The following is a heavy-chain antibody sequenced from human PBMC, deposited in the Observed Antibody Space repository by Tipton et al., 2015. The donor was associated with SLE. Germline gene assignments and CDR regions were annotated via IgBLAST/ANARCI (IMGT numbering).Heavy chain of an antibody. J-gene: IGHJ3*02. D-gene: IGHD2-2*01. CDR3: ASSSSLDAFDI. CDR2: IYHSGST. V-gene: IGHV4-59*11. Sequence: TLSLTCAVSGGSISSHYWSWIRQPPGKGLEWIGSIYHSGSTYYNPSLKSRVTISVDTSKNQFSLKLSSVTAADTAVYYCASSSSLDAFDIWGQGTMVTVSS. CDR1: GGSISSHY.